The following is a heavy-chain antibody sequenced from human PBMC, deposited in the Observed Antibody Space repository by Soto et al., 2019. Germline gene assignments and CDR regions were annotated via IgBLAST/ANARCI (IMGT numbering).Heavy chain of an antibody. J-gene: IGHJ4*02. CDR3: VLPGSLSPH. Sequence: QVHLLQSGAEVQKPGSSVKVACTASGGTFSSYSISWVRQAPGQGLEWMGRIIPSPGLLNYAQKFQGRVRITADKSTSTAYMELSGLPSGDTAVYYCVLPGSLSPHWGQGTLVTVSS. CDR2: IIPSPGLL. CDR1: GGTFSSYS. V-gene: IGHV1-69*02.